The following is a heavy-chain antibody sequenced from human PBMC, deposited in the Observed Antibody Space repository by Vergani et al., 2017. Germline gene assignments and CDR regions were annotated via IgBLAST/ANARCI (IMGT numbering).Heavy chain of an antibody. CDR2: IYYSGST. D-gene: IGHD1-26*01. J-gene: IGHJ5*02. Sequence: QVQLQESGPGLVKPSETLSLTCTVSGGSISSYYWSWIRQPPGKGLEWIGYIYYSGSTNYNPSLKSRVTISVDTSKNQFSLKLSSVTAADTAVYYCAREVGATEAWFDPWGQGTLVTVSS. CDR3: AREVGATEAWFDP. V-gene: IGHV4-59*12. CDR1: GGSISSYY.